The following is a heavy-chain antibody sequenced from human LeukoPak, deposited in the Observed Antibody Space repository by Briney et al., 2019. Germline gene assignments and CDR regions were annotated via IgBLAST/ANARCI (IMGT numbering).Heavy chain of an antibody. D-gene: IGHD6-13*01. J-gene: IGHJ5*02. CDR1: GFTFSSYA. V-gene: IGHV3-23*01. Sequence: GGSLRLSCAASGFTFSSYAMSWVRQAPGKGLEWVSAISGSGGSTYYADSVKGRFTISRDNSKSTSYLQMNSLRAEDTAVYYCAKARIAGPFNWFDPWGQGTLVTVSS. CDR3: AKARIAGPFNWFDP. CDR2: ISGSGGST.